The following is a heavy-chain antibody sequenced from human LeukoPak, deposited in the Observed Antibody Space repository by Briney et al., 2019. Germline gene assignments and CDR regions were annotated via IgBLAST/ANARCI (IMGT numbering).Heavy chain of an antibody. CDR2: IDHSGGI. CDR1: GYSISSGYY. Sequence: SETLSLTCTVSGYSISSGYYWGWIRPPPGKGLEWLGTIDHSGGIYYNPSLMSRATISVDTSKNQFSLNLSSVTAADTAVYYCARDIRIIGATRYFDYWGQGTLVTVSS. D-gene: IGHD1-26*01. V-gene: IGHV4-38-2*02. J-gene: IGHJ4*02. CDR3: ARDIRIIGATRYFDY.